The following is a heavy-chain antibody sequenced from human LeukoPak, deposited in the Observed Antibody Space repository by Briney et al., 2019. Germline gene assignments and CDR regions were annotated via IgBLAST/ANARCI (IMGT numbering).Heavy chain of an antibody. Sequence: ASETLSLTCAVYGGSFSGYYWSWIRQPPGKGLEWIGEINHSGSTNYNPSLKSRVTISVDTSKNQFSLKLSSVTAADTAVYYCARESRYSSSEEFWDYWGQGTLVTVSS. CDR2: INHSGST. V-gene: IGHV4-34*01. CDR1: GGSFSGYY. CDR3: ARESRYSSSEEFWDY. J-gene: IGHJ4*02. D-gene: IGHD6-13*01.